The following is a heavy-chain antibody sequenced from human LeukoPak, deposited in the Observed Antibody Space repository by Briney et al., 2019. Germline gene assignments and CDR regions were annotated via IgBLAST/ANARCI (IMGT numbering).Heavy chain of an antibody. V-gene: IGHV3-23*01. CDR1: GFTFSNYW. J-gene: IGHJ6*02. Sequence: PGGSLRLSCAASGFTFSNYWMSWVRQAPGKGLEWVSAISGSGGSTYYADSVKGRFTISRGNSKNTLHLQMNSLRAEDTAVYYCAKGKALGNYYYGMDVWGQGTTVTVSS. CDR2: ISGSGGST. CDR3: AKGKALGNYYYGMDV.